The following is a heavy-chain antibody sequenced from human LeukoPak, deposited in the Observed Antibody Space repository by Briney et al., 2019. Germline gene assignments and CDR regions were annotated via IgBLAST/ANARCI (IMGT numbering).Heavy chain of an antibody. CDR1: GGSFSGYY. Sequence: SETLSLTCAVYGGSFSGYYWSWIRQPPGKGLEWIGEINHSGSTNYNPSLKSRVTISVDTSKNQFSLKLSSVIAADTAVYYCARTTEGYCSSASCFGFSYSYYMDVWGKGTTVTISS. CDR2: INHSGST. V-gene: IGHV4-34*01. D-gene: IGHD2-2*01. CDR3: ARTTEGYCSSASCFGFSYSYYMDV. J-gene: IGHJ6*03.